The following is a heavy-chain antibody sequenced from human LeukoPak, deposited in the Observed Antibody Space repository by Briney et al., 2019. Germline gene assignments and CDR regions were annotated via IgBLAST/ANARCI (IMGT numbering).Heavy chain of an antibody. CDR1: GFIFSGHA. CDR3: ARDHYFDISGYLDY. D-gene: IGHD3-22*01. CDR2: ISYDGTKQ. V-gene: IGHV3-30-3*01. Sequence: PGGSLRLSCAASGFIFSGHAMHWVRQAPGKGLEWLAVISYDGTKQYFADSVKGRFTISRDNVKNSLYLEMNSLRVEDSAVYYCARDHYFDISGYLDYWGQGTPVTVSS. J-gene: IGHJ4*02.